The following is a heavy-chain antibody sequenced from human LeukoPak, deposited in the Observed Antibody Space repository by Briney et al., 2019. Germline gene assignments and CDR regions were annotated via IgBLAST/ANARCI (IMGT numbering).Heavy chain of an antibody. CDR1: GYTFTSYD. Sequence: AASVKVSCKASGYTFTSYDIDGVRQATGQGLEWMGWMNPNSGNTGYAQKFQGRVTMTRNTSISTAYMELSSLRSEDTAVYYCARALTWTYYDFWSGYKNWFDPWGQGTLVTVSS. CDR2: MNPNSGNT. V-gene: IGHV1-8*01. J-gene: IGHJ5*02. D-gene: IGHD3-3*01. CDR3: ARALTWTYYDFWSGYKNWFDP.